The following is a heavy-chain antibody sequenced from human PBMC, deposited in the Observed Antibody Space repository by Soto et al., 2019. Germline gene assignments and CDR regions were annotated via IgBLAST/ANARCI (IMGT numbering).Heavy chain of an antibody. CDR3: TTPPDNSGPRDY. CDR1: GFTFSDYH. V-gene: IGHV3-72*01. J-gene: IGHJ4*02. D-gene: IGHD3-22*01. CDR2: IRNKPRSYTT. Sequence: EVQLVESGGGLVQPGGSLRLSCAGSGFTFSDYHMDWVRQAPGKGLEWIGRIRNKPRSYTTEYAASVKARFTVSRDDAKNSVYLQMNSLKTEDAAVYYCTTPPDNSGPRDYWGQGTLVTVSS.